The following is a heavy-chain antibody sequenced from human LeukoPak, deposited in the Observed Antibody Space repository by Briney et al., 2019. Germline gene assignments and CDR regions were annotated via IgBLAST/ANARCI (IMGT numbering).Heavy chain of an antibody. J-gene: IGHJ3*02. V-gene: IGHV4-39*07. CDR2: INHSGST. CDR1: GGSISSSSYY. CDR3: ARGRNRGYSNDAFDI. D-gene: IGHD5-18*01. Sequence: SETLSLTCTVAGGSISSSSYYWSWIRQPPGKGLEWIGEINHSGSTNYNPSLKSRVTISVDTSKNQFSLRLSSVTAADTAVYYCARGRNRGYSNDAFDIWGQGTMVTVSS.